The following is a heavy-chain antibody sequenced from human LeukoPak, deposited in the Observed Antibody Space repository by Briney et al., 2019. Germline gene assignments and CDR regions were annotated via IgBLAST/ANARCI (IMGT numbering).Heavy chain of an antibody. V-gene: IGHV4-59*01. J-gene: IGHJ6*02. CDR1: GGSFSGYY. CDR3: AREANYGMDV. CDR2: IYYSGST. Sequence: SETLSLTCAVYGGSFSGYYWSWIRQPPGKGLEWIGYIYYSGSTNYNPSLKSRVTISVDTSKNQFSLKLSSVTAADTAVYYCAREANYGMDVWGQGTTVTVSS.